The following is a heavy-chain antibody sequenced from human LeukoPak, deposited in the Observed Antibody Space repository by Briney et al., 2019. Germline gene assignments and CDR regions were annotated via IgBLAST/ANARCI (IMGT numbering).Heavy chain of an antibody. CDR3: ARDLGYCSSPSCRYLDY. Sequence: SETLSLTCTVSGGSISSGGYYWSWIRQHPGKGLEWIGYISYSGSTYYNPSLKSRVTISVDTSKNQFSLKLSSVTAADTAVYYCARDLGYCSSPSCRYLDYWGQGTLVTVSS. CDR1: GGSISSGGYY. D-gene: IGHD2-2*01. V-gene: IGHV4-31*03. CDR2: ISYSGST. J-gene: IGHJ4*02.